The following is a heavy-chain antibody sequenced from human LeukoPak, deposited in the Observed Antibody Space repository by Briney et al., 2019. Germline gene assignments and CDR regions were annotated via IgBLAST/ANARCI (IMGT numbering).Heavy chain of an antibody. CDR1: GFTHRSYR. Sequence: GGPLRLSCAPSGFTHRSYRKHGAPQAPGKALEWVAVTSYDGSHKNYADSVKGRFTISRDNSKNTLELQMSSLRAEDTAVYYCAKDQDSYGLDFWGQGNLVTVSS. CDR2: TSYDGSHK. J-gene: IGHJ4*02. V-gene: IGHV3-30*18. D-gene: IGHD5-18*01. CDR3: AKDQDSYGLDF.